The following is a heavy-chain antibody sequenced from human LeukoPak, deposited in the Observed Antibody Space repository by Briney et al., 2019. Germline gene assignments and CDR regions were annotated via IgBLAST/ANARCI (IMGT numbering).Heavy chain of an antibody. J-gene: IGHJ4*02. Sequence: GGSLRLSCAASGFTFSSYSMNWVRKAPGKGLEWVSSISSSSSYIYYADSVKGRFTISRDNAKNSLYLQMNSLRAEDTAVYYCARDDTRVLMVYAKYYFDYWGQGTLVTVSS. CDR2: ISSSSSYI. CDR1: GFTFSSYS. V-gene: IGHV3-21*01. CDR3: ARDDTRVLMVYAKYYFDY. D-gene: IGHD2-8*01.